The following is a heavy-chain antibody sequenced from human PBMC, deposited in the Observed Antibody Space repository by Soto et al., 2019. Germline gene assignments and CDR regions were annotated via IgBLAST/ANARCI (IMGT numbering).Heavy chain of an antibody. J-gene: IGHJ4*02. Sequence: EVQLVESGEGLVQPGGSLRLSCAASGFTFSSYAIHWVRQAPGKGLEYVSGISSNGGSTYYVDSVKGRFTISRDNSKNTLYLQMGSLRAEDMAVYYCARASYAGGWYYFDFWGQGTLVTVS. CDR2: ISSNGGST. CDR1: GFTFSSYA. D-gene: IGHD6-19*01. V-gene: IGHV3-64*02. CDR3: ARASYAGGWYYFDF.